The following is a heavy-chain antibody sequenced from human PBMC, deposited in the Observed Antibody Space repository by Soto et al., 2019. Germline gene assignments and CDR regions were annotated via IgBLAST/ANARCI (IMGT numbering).Heavy chain of an antibody. CDR2: IYYSGST. V-gene: IGHV4-30-4*08. Sequence: SETLSRTCIVSGVSISRGVNYWGWIRQPPGKGLEWIGYIYYSGSTFFNPSLKSRVTISKDTSRNQFSLRLNSVTAADTAVYYCARAIVVTIGGMDVWGQGTTVTVS. CDR1: GVSISRGVNY. D-gene: IGHD5-12*01. J-gene: IGHJ6*02. CDR3: ARAIVVTIGGMDV.